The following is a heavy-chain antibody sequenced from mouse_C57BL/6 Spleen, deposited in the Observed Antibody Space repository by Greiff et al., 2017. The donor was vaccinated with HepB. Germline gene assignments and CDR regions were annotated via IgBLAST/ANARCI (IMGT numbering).Heavy chain of an antibody. J-gene: IGHJ2*01. Sequence: VKLMESGAELVRPGASVTLSCKASGYTFTDYEMHWVKQTPVHGLEWIGAIDPETGGTAYNQKFKGKAILTADKSSSTAYMELRSLTSEDSAVYYCTRGEGNPYWGQGTTLTVSS. CDR1: GYTFTDYE. D-gene: IGHD2-1*01. CDR3: TRGEGNPY. CDR2: IDPETGGT. V-gene: IGHV1-15*01.